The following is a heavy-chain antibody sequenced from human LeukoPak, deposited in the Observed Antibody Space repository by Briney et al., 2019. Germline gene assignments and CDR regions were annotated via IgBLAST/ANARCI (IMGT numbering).Heavy chain of an antibody. CDR2: IKSKGDGETI. CDR3: TVRSSI. Sequence: GGCLRLSCVASGITFSDYWMSWVRQAPGKGLEWVGRIKSKGDGETIDYNTPVKGRFSISRDDSKTTLYLQMNSLKDEDTAMYYCTVRSSIWSQGTLVTVSS. J-gene: IGHJ4*02. CDR1: GITFSDYW. V-gene: IGHV3-15*01. D-gene: IGHD3-3*02.